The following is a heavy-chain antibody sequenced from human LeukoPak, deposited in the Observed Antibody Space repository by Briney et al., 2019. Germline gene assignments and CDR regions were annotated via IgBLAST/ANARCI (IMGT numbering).Heavy chain of an antibody. CDR3: ARVPLYSSGWYTPFDY. D-gene: IGHD6-19*01. Sequence: GRSLRLSCAASGFTFSSYAMHWVRQAPGRGLEWVAVISYDGSNKYYADSVKGRFTISRDNSKNTLYLQMNSLRAEDTAVYYCARVPLYSSGWYTPFDYWGQGTLVTVSS. CDR2: ISYDGSNK. V-gene: IGHV3-30-3*01. J-gene: IGHJ4*02. CDR1: GFTFSSYA.